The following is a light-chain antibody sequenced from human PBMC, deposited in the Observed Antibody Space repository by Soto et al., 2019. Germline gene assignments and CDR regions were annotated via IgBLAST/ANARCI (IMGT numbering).Light chain of an antibody. J-gene: IGKJ2*01. CDR3: QQYSRYSA. Sequence: DVHMSQSPSTLSGSVGYRFTITCRASQTISSWLAWYQQKPGKAPKLLIHKASTLKSGVPSRLSGRGSGTEFTLTISSLQPDDSATYYCQQYSRYSAFGQGTKVDIK. CDR1: QTISSW. V-gene: IGKV1-5*03. CDR2: KAS.